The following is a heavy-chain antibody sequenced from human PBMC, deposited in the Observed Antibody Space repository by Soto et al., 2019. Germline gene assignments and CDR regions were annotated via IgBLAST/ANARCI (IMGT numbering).Heavy chain of an antibody. CDR2: VNQDGSEK. J-gene: IGHJ6*03. Sequence: EVQLVESGGGLVQPGGSLRLSCAASGFTFSSFWMSWVRQAPGKGLEWVANVNQDGSEKNYVDSVKGRFTISRDNAKNSVHLHMNSLRVEDTGVYFCARVASWSFNYYYYMDVWGKGTTGTVS. D-gene: IGHD2-15*01. V-gene: IGHV3-7*01. CDR3: ARVASWSFNYYYYMDV. CDR1: GFTFSSFW.